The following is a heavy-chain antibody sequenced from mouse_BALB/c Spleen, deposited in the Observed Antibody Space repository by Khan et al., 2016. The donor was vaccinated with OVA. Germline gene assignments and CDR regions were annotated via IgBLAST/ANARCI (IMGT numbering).Heavy chain of an antibody. V-gene: IGHV1-18*01. CDR2: INPKSGGT. D-gene: IGHD3-3*01. CDR1: GYTFPEYT. Sequence: VQLKQSGPELVKPGASVKISCKTSGYTFPEYTVHWVKQSLGKSLDWIGVINPKSGGTAYNQKFKGKATLTVDKSSSTVYMEFRSLTSEDSAVYYCARDAGRYWGQGTSVTVAS. J-gene: IGHJ4*01. CDR3: ARDAGRY.